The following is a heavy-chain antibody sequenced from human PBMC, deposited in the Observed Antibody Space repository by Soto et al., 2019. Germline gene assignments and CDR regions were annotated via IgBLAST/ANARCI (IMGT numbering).Heavy chain of an antibody. Sequence: GASVKVSCKASGGTFSSYAISWVRQAPGQGLEWMGWINPNSGGTNYAQKFQGWVTMTRDTSISTAYMELSRLRSDDTAVYYCARGNGDYGRDAFDIWGQGTMVTVSS. V-gene: IGHV1-2*04. CDR3: ARGNGDYGRDAFDI. CDR2: INPNSGGT. J-gene: IGHJ3*02. D-gene: IGHD4-17*01. CDR1: GGTFSSYA.